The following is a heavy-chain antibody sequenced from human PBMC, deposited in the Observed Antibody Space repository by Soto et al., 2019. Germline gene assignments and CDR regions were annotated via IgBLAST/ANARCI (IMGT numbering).Heavy chain of an antibody. CDR3: AKDWVSGSSPY. D-gene: IGHD2-15*01. Sequence: GGSLRLSXTASGFTFSSHAMSWVRQAPGKQLEWVSAISGSAGLTFYADSVKGRFTISRDNSKNTLYLQMNSLRAEDTAVYYCAKDWVSGSSPYWGQGTLVTVSS. J-gene: IGHJ4*02. CDR2: ISGSAGLT. CDR1: GFTFSSHA. V-gene: IGHV3-23*01.